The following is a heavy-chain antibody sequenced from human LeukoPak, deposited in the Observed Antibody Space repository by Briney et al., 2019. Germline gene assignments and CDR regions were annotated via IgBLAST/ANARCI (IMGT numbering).Heavy chain of an antibody. CDR2: IVVGSGNT. D-gene: IGHD5-24*01. CDR3: AADTIFELSQYYFDY. V-gene: IGHV1-58*01. Sequence: GTSVKVSCKASGFTFTSSAVQWVRQARGQRLEWIGWIVVGSGNTNYAQKFQERVTITRDMSTSTAYMELSSLRSEDTAVYYCAADTIFELSQYYFDYWGQGTLVTVSS. J-gene: IGHJ4*02. CDR1: GFTFTSSA.